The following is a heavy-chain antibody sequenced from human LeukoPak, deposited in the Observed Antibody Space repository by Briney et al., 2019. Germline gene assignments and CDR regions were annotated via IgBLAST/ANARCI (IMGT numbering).Heavy chain of an antibody. Sequence: PGGSLRLSCAASGFTFDDYAMHWVRQAPGKGLEWVSGISWNSGSIGYADSVKGRFTISRDNAKNSLYLQMNSLRAEDTALYYCAKDRWAAADHIDYWGQGTLVTVSS. V-gene: IGHV3-9*01. J-gene: IGHJ4*02. CDR2: ISWNSGSI. D-gene: IGHD6-13*01. CDR3: AKDRWAAADHIDY. CDR1: GFTFDDYA.